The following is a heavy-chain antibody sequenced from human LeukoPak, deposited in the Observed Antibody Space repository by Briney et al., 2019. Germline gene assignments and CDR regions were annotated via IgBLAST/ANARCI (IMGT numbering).Heavy chain of an antibody. D-gene: IGHD3-9*01. J-gene: IGHJ5*02. CDR1: GFTFSDYY. CDR3: ARGVRYFDWLLPRGWFDP. V-gene: IGHV3-11*04. CDR2: ISSSGSTI. Sequence: GGSLRLSCAASGFTFSDYYMSWIRQAPGKGLEGVSYISSSGSTIYYADSVKGRFTISRDNAKNSLYLQMNSLRAEDTAVYYCARGVRYFDWLLPRGWFDPWGQGTLVTVSS.